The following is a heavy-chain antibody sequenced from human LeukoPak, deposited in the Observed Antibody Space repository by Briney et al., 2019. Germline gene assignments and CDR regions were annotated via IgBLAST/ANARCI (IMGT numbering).Heavy chain of an antibody. J-gene: IGHJ6*03. V-gene: IGHV4-34*01. Sequence: PSQTLSLTRGVFGGSHSGYYWGWIRQSPGKGLEWIGEINHSGSTNSNPSLKSRVTLSVDMSKNQFSLKLSSVTAADTAVYYCMRGRRYTSSWSPFYYYMDVWGKGTTVTVSS. CDR3: MRGRRYTSSWSPFYYYMDV. CDR2: INHSGST. CDR1: GGSHSGYY. D-gene: IGHD6-13*01.